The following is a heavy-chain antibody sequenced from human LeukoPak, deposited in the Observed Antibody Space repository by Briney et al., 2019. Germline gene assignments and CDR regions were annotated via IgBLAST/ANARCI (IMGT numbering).Heavy chain of an antibody. CDR2: IIPIFGTA. Sequence: GASVKVSCKASGGTFSSYAISWVRQAPGQGLEWMGGIIPIFGTANYAQKFQGRVTITADESTSTAYMELSSLRSEDTAVYYCARGPYYDFWSGYSHYFDYWGQGTLVTVSS. CDR1: GGTFSSYA. D-gene: IGHD3-3*01. V-gene: IGHV1-69*13. CDR3: ARGPYYDFWSGYSHYFDY. J-gene: IGHJ4*02.